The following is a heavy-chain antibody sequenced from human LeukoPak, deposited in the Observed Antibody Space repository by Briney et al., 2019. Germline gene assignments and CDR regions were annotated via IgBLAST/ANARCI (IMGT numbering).Heavy chain of an antibody. V-gene: IGHV3-21*01. CDR1: GFTFSSYS. Sequence: PGGSLRLSYAASGFTFSSYSMNWVRQAPGKGLEWVSSISSSSSYIYYADSVKGRFTISRDNAKNSLYLQMNSLRAEDTAVYYCARGSLTDYCSGGSCTLRAVDYWGQGTLVTVSS. D-gene: IGHD2-15*01. CDR2: ISSSSSYI. J-gene: IGHJ4*02. CDR3: ARGSLTDYCSGGSCTLRAVDY.